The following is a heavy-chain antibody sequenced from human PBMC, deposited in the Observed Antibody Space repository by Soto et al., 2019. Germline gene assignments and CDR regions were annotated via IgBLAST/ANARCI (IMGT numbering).Heavy chain of an antibody. CDR2: ISAYNGNT. Sequence: ASVKVSCKASGYTFTSYGISWLRQAPGQGLEWMGWISAYNGNTNYAQKLQGRVTMTTDTSTSTAYMELRSLRSDDTAVYYCARSPPSRDCSGGSCYAEEGFYFDYWGQGTLVTVSS. CDR1: GYTFTSYG. CDR3: ARSPPSRDCSGGSCYAEEGFYFDY. D-gene: IGHD2-15*01. J-gene: IGHJ4*02. V-gene: IGHV1-18*01.